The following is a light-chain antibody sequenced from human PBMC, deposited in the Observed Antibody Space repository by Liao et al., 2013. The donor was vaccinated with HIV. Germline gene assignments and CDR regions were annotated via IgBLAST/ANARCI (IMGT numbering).Light chain of an antibody. CDR3: QTWDRSLGV. Sequence: SYVLTQPPSLSVAPGKTATIACGGNNLGSKSVHWYQQKPGQAPVLVIYYDSDRPSGIPERFSGSISGNTATLTISGTQAMDEADYYCQTWDRSLGVFGTGTKVTVL. V-gene: IGLV3-21*01. CDR2: YDS. CDR1: NLGSKS. J-gene: IGLJ1*01.